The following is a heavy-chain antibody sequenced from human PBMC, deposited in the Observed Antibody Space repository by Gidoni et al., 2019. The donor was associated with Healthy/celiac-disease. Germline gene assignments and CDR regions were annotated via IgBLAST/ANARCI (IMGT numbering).Heavy chain of an antibody. CDR2: IYYSGST. CDR1: GGSLSSYY. Sequence: QVQLQESGPGLVKPSETLSLTCTVSGGSLSSYYWSWIRQPPGKGLEWIGYIYYSGSTNYNPSLKSRVTISVDTSKNQFSLKLSPVTAADTAVYYCARVWSVTAIYYFDYWGQGTLVTVSS. D-gene: IGHD2-21*02. CDR3: ARVWSVTAIYYFDY. J-gene: IGHJ4*02. V-gene: IGHV4-59*01.